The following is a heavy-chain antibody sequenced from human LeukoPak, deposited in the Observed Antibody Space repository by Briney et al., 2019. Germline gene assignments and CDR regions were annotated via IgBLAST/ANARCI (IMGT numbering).Heavy chain of an antibody. CDR3: ARLVNYYDSSGYYPDY. CDR2: ISAYNGNT. J-gene: IGHJ4*02. CDR1: GYTCTSYG. D-gene: IGHD3-22*01. Sequence: ASVKVSCKASGYTCTSYGISWVRQAPGHGLEWMGWISAYNGNTNYAQKLQGRVTMTTDTSTSTAYMELRSLRSDDTAVYYCARLVNYYDSSGYYPDYWGQGTLVTVSS. V-gene: IGHV1-18*01.